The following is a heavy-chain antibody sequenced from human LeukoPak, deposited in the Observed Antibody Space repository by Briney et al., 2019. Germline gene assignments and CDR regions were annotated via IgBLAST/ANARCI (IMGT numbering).Heavy chain of an antibody. V-gene: IGHV3-74*01. Sequence: GGSLRLSCAASGFTFSYFWTHWFRQTPGKGLVWVSCTNTDGSYSSYADSVKGRFTISRDNVRNTLYLQMSSLRAEDSTVYYCARDFDGPRASDYWGQGISVTVSS. CDR3: ARDFDGPRASDY. CDR1: GFTFSYFW. CDR2: TNTDGSYS. D-gene: IGHD4-17*01. J-gene: IGHJ4*02.